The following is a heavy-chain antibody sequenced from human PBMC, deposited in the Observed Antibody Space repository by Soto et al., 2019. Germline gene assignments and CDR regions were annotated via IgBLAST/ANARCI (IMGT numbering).Heavy chain of an antibody. V-gene: IGHV3-23*01. CDR3: ARCSGGSCYLSNFDY. CDR2: ISGSGGST. D-gene: IGHD2-15*01. Sequence: GGSLRLSCAASGFTFSSYAMSWVRQAPGKGLEWVSAISGSGGSTYYADSVKGRFTISRDNSKNTLYLQMNSLRAEDTAVYYCARCSGGSCYLSNFDYWGQGTPVTVSS. J-gene: IGHJ4*02. CDR1: GFTFSSYA.